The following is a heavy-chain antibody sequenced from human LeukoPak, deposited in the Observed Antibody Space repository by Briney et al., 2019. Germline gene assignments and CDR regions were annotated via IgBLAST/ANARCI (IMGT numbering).Heavy chain of an antibody. CDR3: ARSGGYYDFWSGYYYNWFDS. V-gene: IGHV1-69*13. CDR2: IIPILGTT. D-gene: IGHD3-3*01. CDR1: GYTFTSYG. J-gene: IGHJ5*01. Sequence: ASVKVSCKASGYTFTSYGISWVRQAPGQGLEWMGGIIPILGTTNYAQKFQGRVTITADESTSTAYMELSSLRSEDTAVYHCARSGGYYDFWSGYYYNWFDSWGQGTLVTVSS.